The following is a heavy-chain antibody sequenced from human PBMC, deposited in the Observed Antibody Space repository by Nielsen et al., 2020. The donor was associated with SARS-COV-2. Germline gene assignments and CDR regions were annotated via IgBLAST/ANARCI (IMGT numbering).Heavy chain of an antibody. CDR2: IWYDGNDK. Sequence: WIRQPPGKGLEWLGVIWYDGNDKYYADSVKGRFTISRDTSKNTLYLQMNSLRAEDTAVYYCARGGYYDYVWGSYRFPFDYWGQGTLVTVSS. D-gene: IGHD3-16*02. V-gene: IGHV3-33*01. J-gene: IGHJ4*02. CDR3: ARGGYYDYVWGSYRFPFDY.